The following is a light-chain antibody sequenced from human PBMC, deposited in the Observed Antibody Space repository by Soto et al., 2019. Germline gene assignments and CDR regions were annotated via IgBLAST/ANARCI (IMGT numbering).Light chain of an antibody. Sequence: EIVMTHSLASQSLALWGIPTLSCRASQSVSSYLAWYQQKPGQAPRLLIYDASNRATGIPARFSGSGSGTDFTLTISSLDPEDFAVYYCQQRSNWLITFGQGTRLEIK. J-gene: IGKJ5*01. CDR2: DAS. V-gene: IGKV3-11*01. CDR1: QSVSSY. CDR3: QQRSNWLIT.